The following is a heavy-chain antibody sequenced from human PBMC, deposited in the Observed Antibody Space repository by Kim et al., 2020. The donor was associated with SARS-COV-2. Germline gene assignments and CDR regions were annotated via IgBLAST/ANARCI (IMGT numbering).Heavy chain of an antibody. CDR2: IFYNGRT. V-gene: IGHV4-59*01. CDR3: ARKGSNHGAFDL. J-gene: IGHJ2*01. CDR1: ISTYY. Sequence: SETLSLTCTVSISTYYWSWIRQPPGKGLEWMGYIFYNGRTDFNPSLKSRVTISVDTSKNQFSLKLSSVTAADTAVYYCARKGSNHGAFDLWGRGTLVTVS. D-gene: IGHD1-26*01.